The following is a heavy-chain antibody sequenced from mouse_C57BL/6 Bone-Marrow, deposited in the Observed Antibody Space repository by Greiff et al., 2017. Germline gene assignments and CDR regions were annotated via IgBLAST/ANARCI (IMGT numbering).Heavy chain of an antibody. D-gene: IGHD5-5*01. Sequence: VQLQQSGAELVRPGASVKLSCTASGFNIKDDYMHWVKQRPEQGLEWIGGIDPENGDTEYASKFQGKATITADTSSNTAYLQLSSLTSEDTAVYYCTTGNYLAWFAYWGQGTLVTVSA. J-gene: IGHJ3*01. CDR1: GFNIKDDY. CDR2: IDPENGDT. CDR3: TTGNYLAWFAY. V-gene: IGHV14-4*01.